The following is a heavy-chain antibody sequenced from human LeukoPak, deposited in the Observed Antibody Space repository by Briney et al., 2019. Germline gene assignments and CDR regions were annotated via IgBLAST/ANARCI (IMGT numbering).Heavy chain of an antibody. D-gene: IGHD1-7*01. Sequence: SETLSLTCAVYGGSFSGYYWSWIRQPPGKGLEWIGEINHSGSTNYNPSLKSRVTISVDTYKNQFSLKLSSVTAADTAVYYCARNWNYVYYYGMDVWGQGTTVTVSS. V-gene: IGHV4-34*01. CDR3: ARNWNYVYYYGMDV. J-gene: IGHJ6*02. CDR1: GGSFSGYY. CDR2: INHSGST.